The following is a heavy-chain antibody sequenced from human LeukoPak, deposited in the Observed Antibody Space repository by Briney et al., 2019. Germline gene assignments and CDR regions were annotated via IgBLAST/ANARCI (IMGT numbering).Heavy chain of an antibody. D-gene: IGHD3-10*01. CDR1: GFAFSSYD. CDR3: ARAYRGYYGSGSYYNDAFDI. CDR2: IGTAGDT. V-gene: IGHV3-13*04. Sequence: PGESLRLSCATSGFAFSSYDMHWVRQATGKGLEWVSAIGTAGDTYYPGSVKGRFTISREDAKNSLYLQMNSLRAGDTAVYYCARAYRGYYGSGSYYNDAFDIWGQGTMVTVSS. J-gene: IGHJ3*02.